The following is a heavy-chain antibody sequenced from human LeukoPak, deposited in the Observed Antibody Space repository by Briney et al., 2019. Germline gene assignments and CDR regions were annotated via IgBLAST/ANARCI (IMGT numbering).Heavy chain of an antibody. CDR1: GGSISSYY. CDR3: VLAPNSNWFDF. J-gene: IGHJ5*01. CDR2: IYYSGST. D-gene: IGHD2-8*01. V-gene: IGHV4-59*01. Sequence: PSETLSLTCTVSGGSISSYYWSWIRQPPGKGLEWIGYIYYSGSTNYNPSLKSRVTISVDTSKNQFSLKLNSVTAADTAVYYCVLAPNSNWFDFWGQGTQVTVSS.